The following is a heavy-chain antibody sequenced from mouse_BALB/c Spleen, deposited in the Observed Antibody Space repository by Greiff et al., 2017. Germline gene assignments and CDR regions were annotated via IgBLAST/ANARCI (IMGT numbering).Heavy chain of an antibody. D-gene: IGHD2-4*01. Sequence: QVQLQQSGPGLVQPSQSLSITCTVSGFSLTSYGVHWVRQSPGKGLEWLGVIWSGGSTDYNAAFISRLSISKDNSKSQVFFKMNSLQANDTAIYYCARYDYDEESFAYWGQGTLVTVSA. CDR3: ARYDYDEESFAY. J-gene: IGHJ3*01. V-gene: IGHV2-2*02. CDR1: GFSLTSYG. CDR2: IWSGGST.